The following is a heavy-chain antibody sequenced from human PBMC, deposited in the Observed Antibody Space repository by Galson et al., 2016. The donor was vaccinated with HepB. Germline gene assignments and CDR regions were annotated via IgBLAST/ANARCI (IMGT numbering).Heavy chain of an antibody. J-gene: IGHJ3*02. V-gene: IGHV1-24*01. Sequence: SVKVSCKVSGYTLTELSMHWVRQAPGKGLEWMGRFDPEDGEAIYAQKFQGRVTMTEYTSTDTAYMELSSLRSEDTAVYYCATDASVWFGELSGGVSFDIWGQGTMVTVSS. CDR3: ATDASVWFGELSGGVSFDI. CDR2: FDPEDGEA. CDR1: GYTLTELS. D-gene: IGHD3-10*01.